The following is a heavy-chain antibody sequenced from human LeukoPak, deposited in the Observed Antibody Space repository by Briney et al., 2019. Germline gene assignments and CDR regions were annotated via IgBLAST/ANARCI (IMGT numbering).Heavy chain of an antibody. V-gene: IGHV3-23*01. CDR1: GFTFSSYA. Sequence: GGSLRLSCAASGFTFSSYAMSWVRQAPGKGLEWVSAISGSGGSTYYADSVKGRFTISRDNSKNTLYLQMNSLRAEDTAVYYCAKDYYHKYYYGSGSYYYTFDYWGQGTLVTVSS. D-gene: IGHD3-10*01. CDR2: ISGSGGST. CDR3: AKDYYHKYYYGSGSYYYTFDY. J-gene: IGHJ4*02.